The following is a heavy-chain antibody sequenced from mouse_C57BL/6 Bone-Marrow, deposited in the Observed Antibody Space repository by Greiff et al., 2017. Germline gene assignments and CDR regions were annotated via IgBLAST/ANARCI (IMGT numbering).Heavy chain of an antibody. Sequence: VQLQQSGAELVRPGASVTLSCKASGYTFTDYEMHWVKQTPVHGLEWIGAIDPETGGTAYNQKFKGKAILTADKSSSTAYMELRSLTSEDSAVXYCTRGGGSSIDYWGQGTTLTVSS. V-gene: IGHV1-15*01. D-gene: IGHD1-1*01. CDR2: IDPETGGT. CDR3: TRGGGSSIDY. J-gene: IGHJ2*01. CDR1: GYTFTDYE.